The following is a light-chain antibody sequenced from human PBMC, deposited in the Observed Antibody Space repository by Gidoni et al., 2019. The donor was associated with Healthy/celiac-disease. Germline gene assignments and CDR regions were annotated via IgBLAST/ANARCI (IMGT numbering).Light chain of an antibody. V-gene: IGKV1-39*01. CDR1: QSISSY. CDR3: QQSYSTPRG. J-gene: IGKJ3*01. CDR2: AAS. Sequence: DIQMTQSPSPLSASVGDRVTITCRASQSISSYLNWYQQKPGKAPKLLSYAASSLQSGVPSRFSGSGSGTDFTLTISSLQPEDFATYYCQQSYSTPRGFGPGTKVDIK.